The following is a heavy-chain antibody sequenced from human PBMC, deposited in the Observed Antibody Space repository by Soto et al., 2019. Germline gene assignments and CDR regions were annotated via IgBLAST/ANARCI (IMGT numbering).Heavy chain of an antibody. Sequence: EVQLVESGGGLVKPGGSLRLSCAASGFTFSSYSMNWVRQAPGKGLEWVSSISSSSSYIYYADSVKGRFTISRDNAKNSLYLQMNSLRAEDTAVYYCARAEDIVVVVAAPPNYYYGMDVWGQGTTVTVSS. CDR2: ISSSSSYI. CDR1: GFTFSSYS. CDR3: ARAEDIVVVVAAPPNYYYGMDV. J-gene: IGHJ6*02. D-gene: IGHD2-15*01. V-gene: IGHV3-21*01.